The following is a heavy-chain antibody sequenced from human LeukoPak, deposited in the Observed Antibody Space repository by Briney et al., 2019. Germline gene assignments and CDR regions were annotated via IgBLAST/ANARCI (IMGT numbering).Heavy chain of an antibody. CDR2: IYYSGST. D-gene: IGHD6-19*01. Sequence: SQTLSLTCTVFGGSISSGGYYWSWIRQHPGKGLEWIGYIYYSGSTYYNPSLKSRVTISVDTSKNQFSLKLSSVTAADTAVYYCARASSSGWFRPPDNFDYWGQGTLVTVSS. J-gene: IGHJ4*02. V-gene: IGHV4-31*03. CDR1: GGSISSGGYY. CDR3: ARASSSGWFRPPDNFDY.